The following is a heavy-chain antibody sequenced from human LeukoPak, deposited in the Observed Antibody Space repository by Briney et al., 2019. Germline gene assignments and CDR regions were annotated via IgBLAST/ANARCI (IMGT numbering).Heavy chain of an antibody. J-gene: IGHJ5*02. CDR2: ISYDGSNE. CDR1: GFTFSSYG. V-gene: IGHV3-30*03. D-gene: IGHD4-17*01. Sequence: GGSLRLSCAASGFTFSSYGIHWVRQAPGKGLEWVALISYDGSNEYYADSVKGRFTISRDNSKNTLYLQMNSLRAEDTAVYYCARDDYGDRWGQGTLVTVSS. CDR3: ARDDYGDR.